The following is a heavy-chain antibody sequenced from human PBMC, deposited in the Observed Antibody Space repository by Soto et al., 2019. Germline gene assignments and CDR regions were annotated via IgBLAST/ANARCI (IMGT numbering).Heavy chain of an antibody. Sequence: PEGSLRLSCAASGFTCSSYSMNWVLQAPGKGLEWVSYISSSSSTIYYADSVKGRFTISRDNAKNSLYLQMNSLRAEDTAVYYCASDLGSGWYEPFFDSWGPGTLVTVS. J-gene: IGHJ4*02. CDR2: ISSSSSTI. D-gene: IGHD6-19*01. CDR1: GFTCSSYS. V-gene: IGHV3-48*01. CDR3: ASDLGSGWYEPFFDS.